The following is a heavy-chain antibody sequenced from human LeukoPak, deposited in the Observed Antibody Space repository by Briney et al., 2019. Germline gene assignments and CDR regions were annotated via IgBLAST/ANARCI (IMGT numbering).Heavy chain of an antibody. CDR3: ARHTGPTSRRSYCYYGLDV. CDR1: GGTFSSYA. Sequence: SVKVSCKASGGTFSSYAISWVRQAPRQGLEWMGGIIPIFGTANYAQKFQGRVTFTADMSTSTAYMEVSSLRSEDTAIYYCARHTGPTSRRSYCYYGLDVWGQGTTVTVSS. CDR2: IIPIFGTA. D-gene: IGHD5-18*01. J-gene: IGHJ6*02. V-gene: IGHV1-69*06.